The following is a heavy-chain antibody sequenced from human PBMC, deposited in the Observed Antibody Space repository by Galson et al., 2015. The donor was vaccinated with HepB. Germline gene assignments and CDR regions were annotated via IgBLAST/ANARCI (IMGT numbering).Heavy chain of an antibody. V-gene: IGHV3-33*01. Sequence: SLRLSCAASGFNFSRYAIHWVCQAPGKGLECVAVRDSVKGRFTISTDNSKNTLSLLINSLRDEDTAIYYCARSPAAAGHFDFWGQGTLLTVSS. D-gene: IGHD6-13*01. J-gene: IGHJ4*02. CDR1: GFNFSRYA. CDR3: ARSPAAAGHFDF.